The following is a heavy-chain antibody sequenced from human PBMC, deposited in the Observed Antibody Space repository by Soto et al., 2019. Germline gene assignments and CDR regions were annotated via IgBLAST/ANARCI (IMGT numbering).Heavy chain of an antibody. Sequence: WGSLRLACAASVFTFCDYYVSCIRQAPGKGLEWVSYISSSSYTNYADSVKGRFTISRDNAKNSLYLQMNSLRAEDTAVYYCARSEKWLRKTFDYWGQGTPVTVSS. CDR1: VFTFCDYY. CDR2: ISSSSYT. J-gene: IGHJ4*02. V-gene: IGHV3-11*06. CDR3: ARSEKWLRKTFDY. D-gene: IGHD5-12*01.